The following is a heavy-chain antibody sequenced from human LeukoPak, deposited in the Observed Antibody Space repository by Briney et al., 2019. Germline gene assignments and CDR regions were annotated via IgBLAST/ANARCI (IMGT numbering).Heavy chain of an antibody. D-gene: IGHD2-21*01. V-gene: IGHV1-69*01. CDR1: GGTFSSYA. J-gene: IGHJ4*02. CDR3: ASTCGGDCPHYFDY. CDR2: IIPIFGTA. Sequence: SVKVSCKASGGTFSSYAISWVRQAPGQGLEWMGGIIPIFGTANYAQKFQGRVTITADESTSTAYMELSSLRSEDTAVYYCASTCGGDCPHYFDYWGQGTLVTVSS.